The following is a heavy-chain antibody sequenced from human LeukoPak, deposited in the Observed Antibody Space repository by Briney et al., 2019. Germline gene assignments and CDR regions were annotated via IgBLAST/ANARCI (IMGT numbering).Heavy chain of an antibody. Sequence: ASVKVSCKASGYTFTGYYMHWVRQAPGQGLEWMGWINPNSGGTNYAQKFQGRVTMTRDTSISTAYMELSRLRSDDTAVYYCARDFGDYGPPSFDYWGQGTLVTVSS. D-gene: IGHD4-17*01. CDR1: GYTFTGYY. J-gene: IGHJ4*02. V-gene: IGHV1-2*02. CDR2: INPNSGGT. CDR3: ARDFGDYGPPSFDY.